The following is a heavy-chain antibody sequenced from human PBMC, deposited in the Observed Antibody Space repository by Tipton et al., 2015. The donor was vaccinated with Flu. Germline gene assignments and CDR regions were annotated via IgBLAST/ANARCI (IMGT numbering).Heavy chain of an antibody. V-gene: IGHV4-39*01. CDR2: IYYSGST. CDR1: GGSISSSSYY. CDR3: ATKEVSYCSGGSCYSYYFDY. D-gene: IGHD2-15*01. Sequence: TLSLTCTVPGGSISSSSYYWGWIRQPPGKGLEWIGSIYYSGSTYYNPSLKSRVTISVDTSKNQFSLKLSSVTAADTAVYYCATKEVSYCSGGSCYSYYFDYWGQGTLVTVSS. J-gene: IGHJ4*02.